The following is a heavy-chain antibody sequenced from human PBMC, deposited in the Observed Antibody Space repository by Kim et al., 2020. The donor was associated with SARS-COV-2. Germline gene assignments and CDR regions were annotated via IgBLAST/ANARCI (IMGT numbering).Heavy chain of an antibody. D-gene: IGHD5-12*01. CDR2: IYSGGST. J-gene: IGHJ4*01. CDR1: GFTVSSNN. CDR3: AREGGYGGYYDNNYDY. Sequence: GGSLRLSCAASGFTVSSNNMSWVRQAPGKGLEWVSFIYSGGSTYYSAAVMGGFTITSDNSKNTPYLQINSLRAADTAVDYCAREGGYGGYYDNNYDYSG. V-gene: IGHV3-66*01.